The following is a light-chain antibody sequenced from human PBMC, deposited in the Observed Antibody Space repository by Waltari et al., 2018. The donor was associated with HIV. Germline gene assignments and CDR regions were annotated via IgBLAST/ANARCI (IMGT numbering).Light chain of an antibody. CDR3: AAWDDILSGWV. Sequence: QSVLTQPPSASGTPGQRVTISCSGSRANVGNPVYWCQQFPGTAPKVLIYRDNQRPSGVPDRFSGSRSGTSASLDVSGLRSEDEANYFCAAWDDILSGWVFGGGTKLTVL. J-gene: IGLJ3*02. CDR2: RDN. CDR1: RANVGNP. V-gene: IGLV1-47*01.